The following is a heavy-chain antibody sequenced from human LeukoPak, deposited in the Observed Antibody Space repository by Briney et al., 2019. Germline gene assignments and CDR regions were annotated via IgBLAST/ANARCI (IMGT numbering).Heavy chain of an antibody. CDR3: TRDHVGSYLA. CDR1: GYTFTDHD. V-gene: IGHV1-2*06. J-gene: IGHJ4*02. D-gene: IGHD1-26*01. CDR2: ISTSSGGT. Sequence: ASVTVSCKTSGYTFTDHDMRWVRQAPGQRLECVGRISTSSGGTTYSQNFQGRVTMTRDTSISTGYMELTRLKSDDTAVYYCTRDHVGSYLAWGQGTLVTVSS.